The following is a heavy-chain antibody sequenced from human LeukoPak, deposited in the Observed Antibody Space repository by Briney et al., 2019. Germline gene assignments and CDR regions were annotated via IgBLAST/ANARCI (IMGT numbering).Heavy chain of an antibody. D-gene: IGHD3-16*02. CDR2: ITRSSRII. Sequence: GGSLRLSCAASGFTLSNFEMNWVRQIPGKGLEWLSFITRSSRIIYYADSVKGRFTISRDNANNSLHLQMNSLRVEDTGIYFCARGSTLGGVISDFWGQGTLVTVSS. CDR1: GFTLSNFE. CDR3: ARGSTLGGVISDF. J-gene: IGHJ4*02. V-gene: IGHV3-48*03.